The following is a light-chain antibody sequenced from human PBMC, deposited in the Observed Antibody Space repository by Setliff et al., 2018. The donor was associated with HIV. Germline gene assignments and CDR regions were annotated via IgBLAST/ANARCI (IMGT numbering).Light chain of an antibody. CDR3: AAWDDSLSGPE. Sequence: QSVLTQPPSASGTPGQRVTISCSGSSSNIGSNYVYWYQQLPGTAPKLLIYRNNQRPSGVPDRFSGSKSATSASLAISGLRSEDEADYYCAAWDDSLSGPEFGGGTKVTVL. J-gene: IGLJ3*02. CDR2: RNN. CDR1: SSNIGSNY. V-gene: IGLV1-47*01.